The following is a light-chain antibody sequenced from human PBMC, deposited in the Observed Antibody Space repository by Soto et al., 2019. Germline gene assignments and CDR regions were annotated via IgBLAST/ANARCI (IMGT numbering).Light chain of an antibody. J-gene: IGKJ4*01. Sequence: DIQMTQSPSSLSASVGDRVTITCQARQDISNYLNWDQQKPGKAPKLLIYDASNLETGVPSRFSGSGSGPDFTFTISSLQAEDIATYYCQQYANLPITFGGGTKVELK. CDR2: DAS. CDR1: QDISNY. CDR3: QQYANLPIT. V-gene: IGKV1-33*01.